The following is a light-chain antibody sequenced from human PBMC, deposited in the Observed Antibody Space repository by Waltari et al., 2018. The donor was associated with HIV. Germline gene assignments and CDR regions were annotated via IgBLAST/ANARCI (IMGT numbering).Light chain of an antibody. V-gene: IGLV2-14*03. CDR3: SSYTITTAIV. CDR1: NSDVGAYNY. Sequence: QSALTQPASVSGSPGQSLTISCTGTNSDVGAYNYVSWYQQHPGKAPKLLIYEVTNRPPGISHRFSGSKSGNTASMTITGLQPEDEADYYCSSYTITTAIVFGGGTKLTVL. J-gene: IGLJ2*01. CDR2: EVT.